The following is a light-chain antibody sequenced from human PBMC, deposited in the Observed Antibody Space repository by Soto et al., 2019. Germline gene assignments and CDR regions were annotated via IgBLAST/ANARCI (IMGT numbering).Light chain of an antibody. CDR3: QQYYGSLYT. Sequence: DIVMTQSPDSLAVSLGERATINCKSSQSVLSTSNNKNYLAWYQQKAGQPPKLLIYWASTRESGVPDRFSGSGSGTDFTLTISSLQAEDVAVYYCQQYYGSLYTFGQGTKVEIK. CDR2: WAS. CDR1: QSVLSTSNNKNY. J-gene: IGKJ2*01. V-gene: IGKV4-1*01.